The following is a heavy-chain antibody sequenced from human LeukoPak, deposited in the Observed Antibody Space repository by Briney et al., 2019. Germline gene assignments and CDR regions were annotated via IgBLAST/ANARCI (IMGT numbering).Heavy chain of an antibody. D-gene: IGHD3-10*01. CDR1: GFTFSSYG. Sequence: GGSLRLSCAASGFTFSSYGMTWVRQAPGKGLEWVSAISGNGDNTYYADSVKGRFTISRDNSKNTLYLQMNSLRAEDTAVYYCAKDRRAGSYDYWGQGTLVTVSS. CDR3: AKDRRAGSYDY. V-gene: IGHV3-23*01. J-gene: IGHJ4*02. CDR2: ISGNGDNT.